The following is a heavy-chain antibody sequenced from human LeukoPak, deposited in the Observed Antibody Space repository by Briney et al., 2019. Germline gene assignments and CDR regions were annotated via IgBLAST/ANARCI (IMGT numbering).Heavy chain of an antibody. V-gene: IGHV4-34*01. CDR3: VIVGATRIDY. CDR1: GGSFSGYY. Sequence: SETLSLTCAVYGGSFSGYYWSWIRQPPGKGLEWIGEINHSGSTNYNHSLKSRVTMSVDTSKNQFSLKLSSVTAADTAVYYCVIVGATRIDYWGQGTLVTVSS. J-gene: IGHJ4*02. D-gene: IGHD1-26*01. CDR2: INHSGST.